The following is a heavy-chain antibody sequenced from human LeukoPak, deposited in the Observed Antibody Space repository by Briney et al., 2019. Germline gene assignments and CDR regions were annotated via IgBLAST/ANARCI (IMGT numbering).Heavy chain of an antibody. V-gene: IGHV1-8*03. CDR1: GYTFTSYD. Sequence: ASVKVSCKASGYTFTSYDINWVRQATGQGLEWMGWMNPNSGNTGYAQKFQGRVTITRNTSISTAYMEPSSLRSEDTAVYYCARGPGGAAAGLVSYYYYYYMDVWGKGTTVTVSS. J-gene: IGHJ6*03. CDR2: MNPNSGNT. CDR3: ARGPGGAAAGLVSYYYYYYMDV. D-gene: IGHD6-13*01.